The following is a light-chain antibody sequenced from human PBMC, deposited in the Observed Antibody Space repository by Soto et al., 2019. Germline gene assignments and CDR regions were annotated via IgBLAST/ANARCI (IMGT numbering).Light chain of an antibody. V-gene: IGLV2-23*02. J-gene: IGLJ1*01. CDR2: EVS. Sequence: QSVLTQPASVSGSPGQSITISCSGTSSDVGSYNLVSWYQQHPGKAPKLMISEVSKRPSGVSNRFSGSKSGDTASLTISGLQAEDEADYYCCSYACSSTFSPDVFGTGTKLTVL. CDR3: CSYACSSTFSPDV. CDR1: SSDVGSYNL.